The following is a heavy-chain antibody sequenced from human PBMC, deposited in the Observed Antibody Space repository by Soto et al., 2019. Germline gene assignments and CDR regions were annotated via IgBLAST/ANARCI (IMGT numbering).Heavy chain of an antibody. J-gene: IGHJ4*02. CDR3: ARAPVGYYGSGSFDY. CDR2: IIPIFGTA. Sequence: QVQLVQSGAEVKKPGSSVKVSCKASGGTFSSYAISWVRQAPGQGLEWMGGIIPIFGTANYAQKFQGRVRMTADKSTSTAYMELSSLRSEDTAVYYCARAPVGYYGSGSFDYWGQVSLVAVSS. D-gene: IGHD3-10*01. V-gene: IGHV1-69*06. CDR1: GGTFSSYA.